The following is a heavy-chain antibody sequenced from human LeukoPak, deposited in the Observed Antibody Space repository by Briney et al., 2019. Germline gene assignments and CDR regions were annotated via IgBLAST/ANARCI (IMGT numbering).Heavy chain of an antibody. CDR3: TTWDYVDY. CDR1: RFTFSNAW. CDR2: IKSNVNGGTI. J-gene: IGHJ4*02. V-gene: IGHV3-15*01. D-gene: IGHD1-26*01. Sequence: PGGSLRLSCVGSRFTFSNAWMSWVRQAPGKGLEWVGRIKSNVNGGTIDYAPPVKGRFIISRDDSKDTLYLHMSSPKIEDTAVYYCTTWDYVDYWGQGTVVTVSS.